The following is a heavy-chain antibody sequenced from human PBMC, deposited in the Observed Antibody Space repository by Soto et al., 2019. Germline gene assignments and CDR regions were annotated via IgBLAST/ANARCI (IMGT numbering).Heavy chain of an antibody. D-gene: IGHD2-8*01. Sequence: PGGSLRLSCAASGFTFSSYAMSWVRQAPGKGLEWVSAISGSGGSTYYADSVKGRFTISRDNSKNTLYLQMNSLKTEDTAVYYCTTGTYCTNGVCSVGMDVWGQGTTVTVSS. V-gene: IGHV3-23*01. CDR1: GFTFSSYA. CDR2: ISGSGGST. J-gene: IGHJ6*02. CDR3: TTGTYCTNGVCSVGMDV.